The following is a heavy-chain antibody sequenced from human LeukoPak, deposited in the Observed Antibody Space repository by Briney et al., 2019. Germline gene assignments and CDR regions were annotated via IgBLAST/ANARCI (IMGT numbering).Heavy chain of an antibody. CDR3: VKGITFNYHYGMDV. D-gene: IGHD1-20*01. V-gene: IGHV3-64D*09. Sequence: GGSLRLSCSASGFTFSNYAMHWVRQAPGKGLEYVSGISSNGGSPYNADSVKARFTISRDNSKNTLYLQMGRLRAEDMAMYYCVKGITFNYHYGMDVWGQGTTVTVSS. CDR1: GFTFSNYA. J-gene: IGHJ6*02. CDR2: ISSNGGSP.